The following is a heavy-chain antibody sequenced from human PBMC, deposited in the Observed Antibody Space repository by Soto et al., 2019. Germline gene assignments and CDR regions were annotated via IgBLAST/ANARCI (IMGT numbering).Heavy chain of an antibody. CDR1: GFTFDDYA. CDR3: AKGGQLLTEAGGY. J-gene: IGHJ4*02. V-gene: IGHV3-9*01. CDR2: ISWNSGSI. Sequence: EVQLVESGGGLVQPGRSLRLSCAASGFTFDDYAMHWVRQAPGKGLEWGSGISWNSGSIGYADSGNVRFTISRDNAKNSLYLQMNSLRAEDTALYYCAKGGQLLTEAGGYWGQGTLVTVSS. D-gene: IGHD2-2*01.